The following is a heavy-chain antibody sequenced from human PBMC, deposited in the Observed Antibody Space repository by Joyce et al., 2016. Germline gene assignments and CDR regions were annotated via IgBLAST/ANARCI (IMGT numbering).Heavy chain of an antibody. CDR1: GFTFNVAW. V-gene: IGHV3-15*01. Sequence: EVQVAEYGGGLVKPGGSLRLSCEASGFTFNVAWMTWGRQAPGKGLEWVGRIKSNNSGETTEYAAPVKGRFTISRDDSKNTVSLQMNGLRTEDTAVYFCAADVAEVGFGELDHWGQGTLVTVSS. D-gene: IGHD3-10*01. CDR3: AADVAEVGFGELDH. J-gene: IGHJ4*02. CDR2: IKSNNSGETT.